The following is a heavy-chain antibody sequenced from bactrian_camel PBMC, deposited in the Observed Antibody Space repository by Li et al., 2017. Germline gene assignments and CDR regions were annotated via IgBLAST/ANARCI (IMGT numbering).Heavy chain of an antibody. J-gene: IGHJ6*01. CDR2: ITRDGRS. CDR1: GYSYRSFC. D-gene: IGHD5*01. CDR3: IIRRTSVRSACRLVT. V-gene: IGHV3S53*01. Sequence: HVQLVESGGGSVQTGGSLRLSCVASGYSYRSFCMGWFRQVPGKEREVVATITRDGRSGYIDSVKGRFTISIDVAKNTVYLQMNSLKPEDTAMYYCIIRRTSVRSACRLVTGARAPRSPSP.